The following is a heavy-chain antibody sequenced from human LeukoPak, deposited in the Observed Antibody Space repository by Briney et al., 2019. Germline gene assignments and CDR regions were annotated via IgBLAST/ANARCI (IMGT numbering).Heavy chain of an antibody. Sequence: GGSLRLSCAASGFTFSNFAMSWVRQAPGKGLDWVSTISGGGGSTYFADSVKGRFTISRDSSKNTLYLQMNSLRAEGTAVYYCAKDQLSRGIQLWLSADYYYYGMDVWGQGTTVTVSS. V-gene: IGHV3-23*01. CDR3: AKDQLSRGIQLWLSADYYYYGMDV. J-gene: IGHJ6*02. D-gene: IGHD5-18*01. CDR2: ISGGGGST. CDR1: GFTFSNFA.